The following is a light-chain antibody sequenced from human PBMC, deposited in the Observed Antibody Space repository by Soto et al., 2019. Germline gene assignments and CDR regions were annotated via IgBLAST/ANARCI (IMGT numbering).Light chain of an antibody. CDR3: QVWDPFSDHLFV. CDR1: DIGSKS. CDR2: DDS. V-gene: IGLV3-21*02. J-gene: IGLJ1*01. Sequence: SYELTQPPSVSVAPGQTAKITCGGTDIGSKSVHWYQQRPGQAPVVVVYDDSDRPSGIPERFSGSNSGNTATLTISRVEAGDEADYYCQVWDPFSDHLFVFGRGTKLTVL.